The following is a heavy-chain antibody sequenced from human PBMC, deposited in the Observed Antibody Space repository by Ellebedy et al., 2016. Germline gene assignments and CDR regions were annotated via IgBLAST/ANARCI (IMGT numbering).Heavy chain of an antibody. Sequence: GESLKISCAASGLTLRNFWVSWVRQAPGKGLEWVANIKEDGSEKSYVDSLKGRFSVSRDNAKNSVYLQMNSLRGEDTAIYYCTAVSRLSFDYWGRGTLVTVSS. D-gene: IGHD6-19*01. CDR3: TAVSRLSFDY. CDR2: IKEDGSEK. J-gene: IGHJ4*02. V-gene: IGHV3-7*03. CDR1: GLTLRNFW.